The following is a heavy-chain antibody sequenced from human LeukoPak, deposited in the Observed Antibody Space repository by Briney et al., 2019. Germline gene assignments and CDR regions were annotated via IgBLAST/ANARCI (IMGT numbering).Heavy chain of an antibody. D-gene: IGHD2-21*01. CDR3: TRRGLDYMDV. Sequence: GGSLRLSCAASGFTFSGSAMHWVRQASGKGLEWVGRIRSRANCYATAYAASVKGRFTISRDDSKNTAYLQMNSLKTEDTAVYYCTRRGLDYMDVWGKGTTVTVSS. CDR1: GFTFSGSA. J-gene: IGHJ6*03. CDR2: IRSRANCYAT. V-gene: IGHV3-73*01.